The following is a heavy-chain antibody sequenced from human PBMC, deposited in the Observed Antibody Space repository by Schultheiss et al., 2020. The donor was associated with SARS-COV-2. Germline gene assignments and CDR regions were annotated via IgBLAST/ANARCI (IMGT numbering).Heavy chain of an antibody. CDR3: ARGVSPRWFDP. CDR1: GGSISSYC. Sequence: TLSLTCTVSGGSISSYCWTWIRQHPGKGLEWIGYSYYSGSTYYNPSLKGRVTISVDTSKNQFSLKLSSVTAADTAVYYCARGVSPRWFDPWGQGTLVTVSS. CDR2: SYYSGST. J-gene: IGHJ5*02. V-gene: IGHV4-31*03.